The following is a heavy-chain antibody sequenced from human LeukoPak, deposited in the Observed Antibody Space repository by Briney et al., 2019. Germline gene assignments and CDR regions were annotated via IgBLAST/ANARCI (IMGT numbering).Heavy chain of an antibody. V-gene: IGHV4-30-2*01. CDR3: ASSHDYGDPNWFDP. CDR2: IYHSGST. D-gene: IGHD4-17*01. J-gene: IGHJ5*02. Sequence: PSQTLSLTCVVSGGSISSGGYSWSWIRQPPGKGLEWIGYIYHSGSTYYNPSLKSRVTISVDRSKNQFSLKLSSVTAADTAVYYCASSHDYGDPNWFDPWGQGTLVTVSS. CDR1: GGSISSGGYS.